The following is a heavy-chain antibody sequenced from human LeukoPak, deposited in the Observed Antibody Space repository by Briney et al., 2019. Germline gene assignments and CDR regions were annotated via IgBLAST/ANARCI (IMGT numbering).Heavy chain of an antibody. J-gene: IGHJ4*02. D-gene: IGHD3-16*01. V-gene: IGHV3-30*03. Sequence: GGSLRLSWAASGFTFSSYGMHWVRQAPGKGLEWVAVISYDGSNKYYADSVKGRFTISRDNSKNTLYLQMNSLRAEDTAVYYCALLGVFDYWGQGTLVTVSS. CDR2: ISYDGSNK. CDR1: GFTFSSYG. CDR3: ALLGVFDY.